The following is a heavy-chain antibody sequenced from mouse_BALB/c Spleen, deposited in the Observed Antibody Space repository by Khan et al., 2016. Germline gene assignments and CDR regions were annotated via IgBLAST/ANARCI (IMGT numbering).Heavy chain of an antibody. J-gene: IGHJ3*01. CDR2: INPDSSTI. CDR3: ASAGYYGYLAY. CDR1: GFDFSRYW. D-gene: IGHD1-2*01. V-gene: IGHV4-1*02. Sequence: EVQLVESGGGLVQPGGSLKLSCAASGFDFSRYWMSWVRQAPGKGLEWIGEINPDSSTINHTPSLKDKFIISRDNAKNTLYLQMIKVRSDDSAHFHCASAGYYGYLAYWGQGTLFTVS.